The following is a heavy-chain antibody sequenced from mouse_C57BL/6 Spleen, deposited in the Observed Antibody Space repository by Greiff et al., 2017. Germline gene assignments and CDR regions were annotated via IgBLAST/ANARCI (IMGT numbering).Heavy chain of an antibody. CDR3: ARDEGDYYGSSYDWFAY. CDR1: GYSITSGYY. D-gene: IGHD1-1*01. Sequence: VQLKESGPGLVKPSQSLSLTCSVTGYSITSGYYWNWIRQFPGNKLEWMGYISYDGSNNYNPSLKNRISITRDTSKNQFFLKLNSVTTEDTATYYCARDEGDYYGSSYDWFAYWGQGTLVTVSA. J-gene: IGHJ3*01. V-gene: IGHV3-6*01. CDR2: ISYDGSN.